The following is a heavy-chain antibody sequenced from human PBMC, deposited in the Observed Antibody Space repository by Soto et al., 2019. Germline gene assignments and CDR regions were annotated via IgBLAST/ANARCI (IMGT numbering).Heavy chain of an antibody. J-gene: IGHJ5*02. CDR1: GYTFTGYY. D-gene: IGHD3-10*01. CDR3: AREGGMVRGVNNWFDP. CDR2: INPNSGGT. Sequence: GASVKVSCKASGYTFTGYYMHWVRQAPGQGLEWMGWINPNSGGTNYAQKFQGWVTMTRDTSISTAYMELSRLRSDDTAVYYCAREGGMVRGVNNWFDPWGQGTLVTVTS. V-gene: IGHV1-2*04.